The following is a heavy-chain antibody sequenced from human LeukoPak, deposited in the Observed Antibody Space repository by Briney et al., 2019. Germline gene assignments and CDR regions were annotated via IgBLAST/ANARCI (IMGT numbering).Heavy chain of an antibody. J-gene: IGHJ6*03. CDR3: ARVQYCSSISCDSYYYMDV. Sequence: AETLSLTCTVSGYSITTAYYWAWIRQPPGKRLYWPVSIYHSGYTFYNPSLKSRVTISVDTSTNQFSLKLSSVTAADPAVYYCARVQYCSSISCDSYYYMDVWGKGTTVTVSS. D-gene: IGHD2-2*01. CDR1: GYSITTAYY. V-gene: IGHV4-38-2*02. CDR2: IYHSGYT.